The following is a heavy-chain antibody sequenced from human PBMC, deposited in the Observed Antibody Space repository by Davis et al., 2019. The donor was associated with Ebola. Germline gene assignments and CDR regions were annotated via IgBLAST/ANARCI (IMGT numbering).Heavy chain of an antibody. D-gene: IGHD3-3*01. Sequence: GESLKISCAASGFTVSNYAIHWFRQAPGKGPEWVAVISHDGTNKFYGESVKGRFTISRDNSKNTVYLQTSSLRPEDTAVYYCARGATHDFWSGYYGRYGGHWGQGTLVTVSS. CDR2: ISHDGTNK. J-gene: IGHJ4*02. V-gene: IGHV3-30*03. CDR3: ARGATHDFWSGYYGRYGGH. CDR1: GFTVSNYA.